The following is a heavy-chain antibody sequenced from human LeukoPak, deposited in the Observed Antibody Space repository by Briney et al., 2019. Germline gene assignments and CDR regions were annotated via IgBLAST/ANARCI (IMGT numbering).Heavy chain of an antibody. CDR1: GLTVSSNY. D-gene: IGHD2-21*02. J-gene: IGHJ5*02. CDR3: ARDPYCGGDCYWVNWFDP. CDR2: IYDGEST. Sequence: GGSLRLSCAASGLTVSSNYMSWVRQAPGKGLEWVSNIYDGESTYYADSVKGRFTISRDNAKNTLYLQMNSLRAEDTAVYYCARDPYCGGDCYWVNWFDPWGQGTLVTVSS. V-gene: IGHV3-66*01.